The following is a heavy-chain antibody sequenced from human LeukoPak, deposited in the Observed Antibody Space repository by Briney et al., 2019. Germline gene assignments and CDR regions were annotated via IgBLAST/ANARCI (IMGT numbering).Heavy chain of an antibody. V-gene: IGHV3-30-3*01. CDR1: GFTFSPHT. D-gene: IGHD5/OR15-5a*01. CDR3: VRLSQGLDY. CDR2: ITENERTK. Sequence: GRSLRLYRVASGFTFSPHTMHWVRQAPGKGLEWLAVITENERTKFYADSVRGRFTVSRDDWRNTVHLQMSSLTTDDTAVYFCVRLSQGLDYWGQGTQVTVSS. J-gene: IGHJ4*02.